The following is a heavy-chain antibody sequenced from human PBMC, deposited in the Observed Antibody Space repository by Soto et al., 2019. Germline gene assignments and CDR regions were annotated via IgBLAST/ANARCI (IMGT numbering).Heavy chain of an antibody. J-gene: IGHJ4*02. D-gene: IGHD3-3*01. V-gene: IGHV4-4*07. CDR1: GGSISNYY. CDR3: ARGGQDFWSGPFDY. Sequence: QGQLQESGPGLVKPSETLSLTCTVSGGSISNYYCNWIRQPAGKGLEWIGRIDTSGSTNYNPSLKSRGTMSVDTSKQEFSLKLSSVTAADTAPYHCARGGQDFWSGPFDYWGRGALVTVSS. CDR2: IDTSGST.